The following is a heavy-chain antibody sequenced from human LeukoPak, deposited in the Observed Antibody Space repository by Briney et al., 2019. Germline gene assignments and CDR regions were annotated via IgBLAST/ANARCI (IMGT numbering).Heavy chain of an antibody. Sequence: ASVKVSCTASGYTFTSYYMHWVRQAPGQGLEWMGIINPSGGSTSYAQKFQGRVTMTRDMSTSTVYMELSSLRSEDTAVYYCARDSARDYYGSGSYFRPPYYFDYWGQGTLVTVSS. CDR2: INPSGGST. V-gene: IGHV1-46*01. D-gene: IGHD3-10*01. CDR3: ARDSARDYYGSGSYFRPPYYFDY. CDR1: GYTFTSYY. J-gene: IGHJ4*02.